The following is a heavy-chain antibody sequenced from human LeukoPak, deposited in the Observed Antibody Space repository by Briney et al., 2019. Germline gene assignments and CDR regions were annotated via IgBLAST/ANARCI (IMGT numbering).Heavy chain of an antibody. CDR1: GFTFNDYA. D-gene: IGHD6-19*01. CDR2: IRDDGSDT. Sequence: GGSLRLSCAASGFTFNDYAMYWVRQSPGRGLEWVALIRDDGSDTYHADSVKGRFTISRDNSKNTVFLRMNSLRGEDSAIYYCAKSDGHGTGYGFHIWGQRTMVTVSS. V-gene: IGHV3-30*02. CDR3: AKSDGHGTGYGFHI. J-gene: IGHJ3*02.